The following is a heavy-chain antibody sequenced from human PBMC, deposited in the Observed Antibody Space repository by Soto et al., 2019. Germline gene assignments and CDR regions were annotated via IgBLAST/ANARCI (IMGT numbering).Heavy chain of an antibody. V-gene: IGHV5-51*01. CDR2: IYPGNSDT. Sequence: GESLKISCKGSGYSFASYWIAWVRQMPGKGLEWMGIIYPGNSDTRYSPAFQGQVTISADKSISTAYLQWSSLKASDSAMYYCARSNYGDYERALDYWGQGTLVTVSS. CDR1: GYSFASYW. D-gene: IGHD4-17*01. J-gene: IGHJ4*02. CDR3: ARSNYGDYERALDY.